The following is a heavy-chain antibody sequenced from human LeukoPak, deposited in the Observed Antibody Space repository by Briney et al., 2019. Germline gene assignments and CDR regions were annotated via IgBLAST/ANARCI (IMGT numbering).Heavy chain of an antibody. CDR2: IIPIFGTA. D-gene: IGHD3-22*01. CDR1: GGTFSSYA. Sequence: ASVKVSCKASGGTFSSYAISWVRQAPGQGLEWMGGIIPIFGTANYAQKFQGRVTITADESTSTAYMELSSLRSEDTAAYYCAREPYYDSSGYYSYPFDYWGQGTLVTVSS. CDR3: AREPYYDSSGYYSYPFDY. J-gene: IGHJ4*02. V-gene: IGHV1-69*13.